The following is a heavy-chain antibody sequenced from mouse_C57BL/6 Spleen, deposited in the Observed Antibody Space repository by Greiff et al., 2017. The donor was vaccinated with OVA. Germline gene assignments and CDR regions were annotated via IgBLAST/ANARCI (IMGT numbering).Heavy chain of an antibody. CDR1: GYTFTSYW. CDR3: AIPSYYGSSYEAMDY. CDR2: IHPSDSDT. V-gene: IGHV1-74*01. D-gene: IGHD1-1*01. Sequence: QVHVKQPGAELVKPGASVKVSCKASGYTFTSYWMHWVKQRPGQGLEWIGRIHPSDSDTNYNQKFKGKATLTVDKSSSTAYMQLSSLTSEDSAVYYCAIPSYYGSSYEAMDYWGQGTSVTVSS. J-gene: IGHJ4*01.